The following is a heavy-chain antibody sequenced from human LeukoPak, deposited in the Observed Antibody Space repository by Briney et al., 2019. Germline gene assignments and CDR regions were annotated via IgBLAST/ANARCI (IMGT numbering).Heavy chain of an antibody. Sequence: GGSLRLSCAASGFTFSSSAMSWVRQAPGKGLEWVSAISNNGGYTYYADSVQGRFTISRDNSKSTLCLQMNSLRAEDTAVYYCAKQLGYCSDGSCYFPYWGQGTLVTVAS. CDR1: GFTFSSSA. J-gene: IGHJ4*02. CDR2: ISNNGGYT. D-gene: IGHD2-15*01. CDR3: AKQLGYCSDGSCYFPY. V-gene: IGHV3-23*01.